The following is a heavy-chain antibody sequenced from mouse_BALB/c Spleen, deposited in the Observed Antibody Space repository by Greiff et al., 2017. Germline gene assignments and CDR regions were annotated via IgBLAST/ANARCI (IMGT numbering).Heavy chain of an antibody. Sequence: EVQLQQSGAELVRPGASVKLSCTASGFNFKDYYMHWVKQRPEQGLEWIGWIDPENGDTEYAPKFQGKATMNADTSSNTAYLKLSSLTSEDTAVSYCNGPSMDYWGQGTSVTGSS. CDR3: NGPSMDY. CDR2: IDPENGDT. J-gene: IGHJ4*01. V-gene: IGHV14-4*02. CDR1: GFNFKDYY.